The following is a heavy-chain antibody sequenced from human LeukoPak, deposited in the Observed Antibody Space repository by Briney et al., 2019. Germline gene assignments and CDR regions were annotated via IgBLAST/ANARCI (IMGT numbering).Heavy chain of an antibody. V-gene: IGHV4-39*01. J-gene: IGHJ3*02. CDR3: AKAMVAAPDGAFDI. D-gene: IGHD2-15*01. CDR2: IYYSGSS. CDR1: GGSISSTRSY. Sequence: PSETLSLTCTVSGGSISSTRSYWGWIRQPPGKGLEWIGSIYYSGSSFDNPALKSRVTISVDTSKNQFSLKLSSVTAADTAVYYCAKAMVAAPDGAFDIWGQGTMVTVSS.